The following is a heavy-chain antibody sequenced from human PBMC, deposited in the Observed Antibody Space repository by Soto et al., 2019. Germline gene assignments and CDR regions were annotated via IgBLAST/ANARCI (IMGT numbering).Heavy chain of an antibody. D-gene: IGHD6-13*01. J-gene: IGHJ4*02. Sequence: ASVKVSCKASGYTFTSYYMHWVRQAPGQGLEWMGIINPSGGSTSYAQRFQGRVTMTRDTSTSTLYLQLNSLRVEDTAVYYCVKDLGYGNSFLRDYWGQGTLVTVSS. CDR1: GYTFTSYY. CDR3: VKDLGYGNSFLRDY. V-gene: IGHV1-46*01. CDR2: INPSGGST.